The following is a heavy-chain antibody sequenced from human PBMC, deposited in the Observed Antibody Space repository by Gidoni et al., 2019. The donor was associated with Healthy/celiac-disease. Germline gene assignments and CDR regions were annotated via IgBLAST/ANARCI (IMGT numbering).Heavy chain of an antibody. CDR1: GYSFTTYW. J-gene: IGHJ6*02. V-gene: IGHV5-51*01. CDR3: ARRPTLHWEYGMDV. D-gene: IGHD4-4*01. Sequence: EVQLVQSGAEVKKPGESLKISCKNSGYSFTTYWIAWVRQKPGKGLEWMGVIYPGDSGTRYSPSFQGQVTISADNSISTAYLQWNSLKASDTAMYYCARRPTLHWEYGMDVWGQGTTVTVSS. CDR2: IYPGDSGT.